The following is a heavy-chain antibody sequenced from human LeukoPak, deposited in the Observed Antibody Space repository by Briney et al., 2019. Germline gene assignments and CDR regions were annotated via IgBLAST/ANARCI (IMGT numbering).Heavy chain of an antibody. J-gene: IGHJ4*02. D-gene: IGHD4-17*01. Sequence: SETPSLTCTVSGGSISSGDYYWSWIRQPPGKGLEWIGYIYYSGSTYYNPSLKSRVTISVDTSKNQFSPKLSSVTAADTAVYYCARAYGDYATLFDYWGQGTLVTVSS. CDR2: IYYSGST. CDR3: ARAYGDYATLFDY. V-gene: IGHV4-30-4*01. CDR1: GGSISSGDYY.